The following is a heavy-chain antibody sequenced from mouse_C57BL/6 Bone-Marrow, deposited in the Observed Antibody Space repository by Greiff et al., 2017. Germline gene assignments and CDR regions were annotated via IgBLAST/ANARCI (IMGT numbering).Heavy chain of an antibody. J-gene: IGHJ1*03. V-gene: IGHV5-17*01. CDR1: GFTFSDYG. D-gene: IGHD1-1*01. Sequence: EVQLVESGGGLVKPGGSLKLSCAASGFTFSDYGMHWVRQAPEKGLEWVAYISSGSSTIYYADTVKGRSTISTDNAKNTLFLQMTSLRSEDTAMYYCAREDNYCGSRGNWYFDVWGTGTTVTVSS. CDR2: ISSGSSTI. CDR3: AREDNYCGSRGNWYFDV.